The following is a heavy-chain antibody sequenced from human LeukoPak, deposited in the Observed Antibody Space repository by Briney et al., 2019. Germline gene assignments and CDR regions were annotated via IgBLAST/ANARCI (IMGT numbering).Heavy chain of an antibody. Sequence: PGGSLRLSCAASGFTFSSYAMSWVRQAPGKGLEWVSAISGSGGSTYYADSVKGRFTISRDNSKNTLYLQMNSLRAEDTAVYYCARPPRGTRTQNYFDYWGQGTLVTVSS. CDR2: ISGSGGST. CDR3: ARPPRGTRTQNYFDY. V-gene: IGHV3-23*01. J-gene: IGHJ4*02. CDR1: GFTFSSYA. D-gene: IGHD2-2*01.